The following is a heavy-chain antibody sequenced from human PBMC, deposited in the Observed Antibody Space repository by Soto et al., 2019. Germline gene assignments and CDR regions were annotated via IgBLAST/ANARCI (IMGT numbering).Heavy chain of an antibody. CDR1: GFTFSDYY. J-gene: IGHJ5*02. CDR2: ISSSGSTI. CDR3: ARDFSSSWYSPPKYNWFDP. V-gene: IGHV3-11*01. D-gene: IGHD6-13*01. Sequence: QVQLVESGGGLVKPGGSLRLSCAASGFTFSDYYMSWIRQATGKGLEWVSYISSSGSTIYYADSVKGRFTISRDNAKNSLYLQMNSLRAEYTAVYYCARDFSSSWYSPPKYNWFDPWGQGTLVTVSS.